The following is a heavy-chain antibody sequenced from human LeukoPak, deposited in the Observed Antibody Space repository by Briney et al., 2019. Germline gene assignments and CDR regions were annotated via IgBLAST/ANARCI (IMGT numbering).Heavy chain of an antibody. CDR1: GFTFSSYS. J-gene: IGHJ4*02. Sequence: GGSLRLSCAASGFTFSSYSMNWVRQAPGKGLEWVSGINWNGGSTGYADSVKGRFTISRDNAKNSLYLQMNSLRAEDTALYYCARDAGTAMVRGFDYWGQGTLVTVSS. CDR2: INWNGGST. D-gene: IGHD5-18*01. V-gene: IGHV3-20*04. CDR3: ARDAGTAMVRGFDY.